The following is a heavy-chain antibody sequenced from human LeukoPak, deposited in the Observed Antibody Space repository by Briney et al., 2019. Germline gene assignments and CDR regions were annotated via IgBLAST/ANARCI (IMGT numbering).Heavy chain of an antibody. V-gene: IGHV4-38-2*02. Sequence: SETLSLTCTVSGYSISSGYYWGWIRQPPGKGLEWIGSIYHSGSTYYNPSLKSRVTISVDTSKNQISLKLSSVTAADTAVYYCARETYYYDSSGYYYFDYWGQGTLVTVSS. J-gene: IGHJ4*02. D-gene: IGHD3-22*01. CDR1: GYSISSGYY. CDR2: IYHSGST. CDR3: ARETYYYDSSGYYYFDY.